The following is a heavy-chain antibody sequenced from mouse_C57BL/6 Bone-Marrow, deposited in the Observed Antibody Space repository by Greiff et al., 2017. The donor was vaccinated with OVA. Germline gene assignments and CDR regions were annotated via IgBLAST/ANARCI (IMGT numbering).Heavy chain of an antibody. V-gene: IGHV2-9-1*01. J-gene: IGHJ2*01. CDR1: GFSLTSYA. CDR3: ARGDGYYLSYFDY. CDR2: IWPGGGT. D-gene: IGHD2-3*01. Sequence: QVQLKESGPGLVAPSQSLSITCTVSGFSLTSYAISWVRQPPGKGLEWLGVIWPGGGTNYNSAPKSRLSISKDNSKSQVFLKMISLQTDDTARYYCARGDGYYLSYFDYWGQGTTLTVSS.